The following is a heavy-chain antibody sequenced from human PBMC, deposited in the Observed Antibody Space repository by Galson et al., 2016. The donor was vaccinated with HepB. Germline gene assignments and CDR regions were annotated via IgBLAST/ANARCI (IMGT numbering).Heavy chain of an antibody. CDR3: ARNVADF. J-gene: IGHJ4*02. D-gene: IGHD5-12*01. CDR1: GYTFIDYY. CDR2: INPGGGTT. V-gene: IGHV1-46*01. Sequence: SVKVSCKASGYTFIDYYMHWVRQAPGQGLEWMGIINPGGGTTSYAQKFQGRVTMTRDTSTSTFFMELSSLTSEETAIYYCARNVADFWGQGTLFTVSS.